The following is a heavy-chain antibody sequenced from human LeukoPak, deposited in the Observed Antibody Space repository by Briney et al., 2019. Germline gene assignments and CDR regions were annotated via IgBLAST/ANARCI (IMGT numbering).Heavy chain of an antibody. Sequence: GGSLRLSCAASGFTFSTYAMHWVRQAPGKGLEWVAVISYDGSNKYYADSVKGRFTISRDNSKNTLYLQMNSLRAEDTAVYYCAKQCGGSDWFDAFDIWGQGTMVTVSS. CDR3: AKQCGGSDWFDAFDI. CDR2: ISYDGSNK. J-gene: IGHJ3*02. CDR1: GFTFSTYA. V-gene: IGHV3-30-3*02. D-gene: IGHD6-19*01.